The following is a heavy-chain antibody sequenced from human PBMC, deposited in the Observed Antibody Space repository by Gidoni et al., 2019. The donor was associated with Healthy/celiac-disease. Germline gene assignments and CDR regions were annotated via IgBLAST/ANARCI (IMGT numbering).Heavy chain of an antibody. CDR3: TTDLWDCSSTSCFFWFDP. Sequence: EVQLVESGGGLVKPGGSLRLSCAASGFTFRNAWMSWVRQAPGKGLEWVGRIKSKTDGGTTDYAAPVKGRFTISRDDSKNTLYLQMNSLKTEDTAVYYCTTDLWDCSSTSCFFWFDPWGQGTLVTVSS. CDR1: GFTFRNAW. D-gene: IGHD2-2*01. J-gene: IGHJ5*02. CDR2: IKSKTDGGTT. V-gene: IGHV3-15*01.